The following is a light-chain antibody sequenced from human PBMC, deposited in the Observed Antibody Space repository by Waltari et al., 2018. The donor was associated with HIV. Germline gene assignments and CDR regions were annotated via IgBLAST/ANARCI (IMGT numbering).Light chain of an antibody. J-gene: IGLJ3*02. CDR2: EVS. V-gene: IGLV2-14*01. CDR1: SSDFSDYNY. Sequence: QSALTQPASVSGSPGQSIAISCSGTSSDFSDYNYVSWYQQHPGKAPKLMLYEVSMRPSGVPDRCSGSKSGNTASLTISGLQAEDEADYYCSSYTTTFTWVFGGGTKLTVL. CDR3: SSYTTTFTWV.